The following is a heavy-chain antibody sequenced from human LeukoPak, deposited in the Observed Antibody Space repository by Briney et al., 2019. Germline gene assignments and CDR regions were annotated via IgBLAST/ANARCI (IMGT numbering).Heavy chain of an antibody. D-gene: IGHD3-22*01. V-gene: IGHV3-53*04. Sequence: PGGSQRLSCAASGFTVSSNYMSWVRQAPGKGLEWVSVIYSGGSTYYADSVKGRFSISRHNPKNTLYLQMNSLRAEDTAVYYCARSRYYYDSSGYYPPPDGMDVWGQGTTVTVSS. CDR1: GFTVSSNY. J-gene: IGHJ6*02. CDR2: IYSGGST. CDR3: ARSRYYYDSSGYYPPPDGMDV.